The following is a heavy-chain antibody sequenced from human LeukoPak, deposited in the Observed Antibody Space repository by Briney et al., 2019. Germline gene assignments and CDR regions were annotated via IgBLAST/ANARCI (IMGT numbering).Heavy chain of an antibody. D-gene: IGHD2-15*01. CDR1: GFTFGDYA. Sequence: GGSLRLSCTASGFTFGDYAMSWVRQAPGKGLEWVGFIRSKAFGATTEYAASVKGRFTISRDDSKSIAYLQMNSLRTEDTAVYYCTRYCSGGRCSSLLKTFDYWGQGTLVTVSS. J-gene: IGHJ4*02. V-gene: IGHV3-49*04. CDR3: TRYCSGGRCSSLLKTFDY. CDR2: IRSKAFGATT.